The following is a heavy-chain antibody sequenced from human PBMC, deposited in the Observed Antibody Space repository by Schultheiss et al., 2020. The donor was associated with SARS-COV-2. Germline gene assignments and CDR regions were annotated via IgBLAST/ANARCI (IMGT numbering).Heavy chain of an antibody. CDR3: ARVRTMIVVDEPPYYYGMDV. CDR2: ISSSSSYI. CDR1: GFTFSSYS. D-gene: IGHD3-22*01. J-gene: IGHJ6*02. V-gene: IGHV3-21*01. Sequence: GESLKISCAASGFTFSSYSMNWVRQAPGKGLEWVSSISSSSSYIYYADSVKGRFTISRDNAKNSLYLQMNSLRAEDTAVYYCARVRTMIVVDEPPYYYGMDVWGQGTTVTVSS.